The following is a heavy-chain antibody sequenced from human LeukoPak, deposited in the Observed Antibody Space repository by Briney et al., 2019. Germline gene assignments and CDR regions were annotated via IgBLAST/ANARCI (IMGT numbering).Heavy chain of an antibody. CDR1: GFTFSSYW. CDR2: IKQDGSEK. Sequence: GGSLRLSCAASGFTFSSYWMSWVRQAPGKGLEWVANIKQDGSEKYYVDSVKGRFTISRDNAKNSLYLQMNSPRAEDTAVYYCASANPSRGYGMDVWGQGTTVTVSS. J-gene: IGHJ6*02. V-gene: IGHV3-7*01. D-gene: IGHD2-2*01. CDR3: ASANPSRGYGMDV.